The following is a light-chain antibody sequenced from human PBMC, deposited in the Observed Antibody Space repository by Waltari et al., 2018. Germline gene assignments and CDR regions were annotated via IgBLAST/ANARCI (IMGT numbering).Light chain of an antibody. CDR3: MQQLQTPRS. V-gene: IGKV2-28*01. Sequence: DIVMTQSPLSLPVTPGESASFSCRSSQSLLHSNGKNYLDWYVQKPGQSQQLLICMGSNRASGVPDRFSGSGPGTDFTLEISRVEPEDVGIYYCMQQLQTPRSFGPGTKVEIK. CDR2: MGS. J-gene: IGKJ3*01. CDR1: QSLLHSNGKNY.